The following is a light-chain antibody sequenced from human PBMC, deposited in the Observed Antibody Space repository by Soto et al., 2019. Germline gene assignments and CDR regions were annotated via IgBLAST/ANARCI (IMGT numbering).Light chain of an antibody. CDR1: SSNIGAGYD. CDR2: GNS. Sequence: QSVLTQPPSVSGAPGQRVTISCTGSSSNIGAGYDVHWYQQLPGTAPKLLIYGNSNRPSGVPDRFSGPKSGTSASLAITGLQAEDEADYCSQSYDSSLSRVLFGGGTKLTVL. V-gene: IGLV1-40*01. CDR3: QSYDSSLSRVL. J-gene: IGLJ2*01.